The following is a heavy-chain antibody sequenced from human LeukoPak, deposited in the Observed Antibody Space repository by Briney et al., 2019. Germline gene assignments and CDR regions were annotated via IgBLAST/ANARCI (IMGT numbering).Heavy chain of an antibody. Sequence: SETLSLTCTVSGGSISSSSYYWGWIRQPPGKGLEWIGSIYYSGSTYYNPSLKSRVTISVDTSKNQFSLKLSSVTAADTAVYCCAGTGGSGSYYYTAYWGQGTLVTVSS. CDR1: GGSISSSSYY. V-gene: IGHV4-39*01. CDR3: AGTGGSGSYYYTAY. CDR2: IYYSGST. D-gene: IGHD1-26*01. J-gene: IGHJ4*02.